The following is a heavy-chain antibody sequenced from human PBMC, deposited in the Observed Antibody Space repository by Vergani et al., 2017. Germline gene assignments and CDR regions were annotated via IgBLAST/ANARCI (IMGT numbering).Heavy chain of an antibody. V-gene: IGHV3-21*01. CDR2: ISSTSSYI. CDR1: GFTFSSYS. D-gene: IGHD3-3*01. CDR3: ARVTICGVADYYYYYMDV. J-gene: IGHJ6*03. Sequence: EVQLVESGGGLVKPGGSLRLSCAASGFTFSSYSMNWVRQAPGKGLEWVSSISSTSSYIYYAGSVKGRFTISRDNAKNSLYLQMNSLRAEDTAVYYCARVTICGVADYYYYYMDVWGKGTTVTVSS.